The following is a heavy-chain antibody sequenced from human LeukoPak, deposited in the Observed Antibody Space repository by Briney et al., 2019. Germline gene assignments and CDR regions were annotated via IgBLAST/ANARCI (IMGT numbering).Heavy chain of an antibody. CDR1: GFTFSSYA. CDR3: AKDRGLGYCSGGSCYGVH. D-gene: IGHD2-15*01. J-gene: IGHJ4*02. V-gene: IGHV3-23*01. CDR2: ISGSGGST. Sequence: GGSLRLSCAASGFTFSSYAMSWVRQAPGKGLEWVSAISGSGGSTYYADSVKGRFTISRDNSKNTLYLQMNSLRAEDTAVYYCAKDRGLGYCSGGSCYGVHWGQGTLVTVS.